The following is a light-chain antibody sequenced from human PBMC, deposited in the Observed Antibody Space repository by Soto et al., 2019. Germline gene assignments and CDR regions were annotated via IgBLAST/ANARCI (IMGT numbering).Light chain of an antibody. CDR3: SSYTSSSTPLHVV. CDR2: YVS. Sequence: QSVLTQPASVSGSPGQSITISCTGTSSDVGGYNYVSWYQQHPGKAPKLMIYYVSNRPSGVSNRFSGSKSGNTASLTISGLQAEDEADYYWSSYTSSSTPLHVVFGGGTKLTVL. J-gene: IGLJ2*01. CDR1: SSDVGGYNY. V-gene: IGLV2-14*01.